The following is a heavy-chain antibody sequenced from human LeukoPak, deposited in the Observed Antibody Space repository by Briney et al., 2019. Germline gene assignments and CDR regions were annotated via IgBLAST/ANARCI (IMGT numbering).Heavy chain of an antibody. Sequence: GGSLRLSCAASEFTFSSNWMNWVRHAPGKGLVWVSRINSDGSATSYADSVKGRFTISRDNAKNTLYLQMSSLRVEDTAVYYCARDPGTSSHDWYFDLWGPGTLVTVSS. CDR3: ARDPGTSSHDWYFDL. CDR1: EFTFSSNW. J-gene: IGHJ2*01. CDR2: INSDGSAT. D-gene: IGHD2-2*01. V-gene: IGHV3-74*01.